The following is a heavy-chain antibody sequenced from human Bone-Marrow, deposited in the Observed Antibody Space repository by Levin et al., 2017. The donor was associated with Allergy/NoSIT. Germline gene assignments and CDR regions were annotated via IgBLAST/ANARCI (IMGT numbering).Heavy chain of an antibody. Sequence: GESLKISCAASGFTFSSYAMHWVRQAPGKGLEWVAVISYDGSNKYYADSVKGRFTISRDNSKNTLYLQMNSLRAEDTAVYYCARDPLELRNSYFDYWGQGTLVTVSS. CDR3: ARDPLELRNSYFDY. D-gene: IGHD1-7*01. CDR2: ISYDGSNK. J-gene: IGHJ4*02. CDR1: GFTFSSYA. V-gene: IGHV3-30-3*01.